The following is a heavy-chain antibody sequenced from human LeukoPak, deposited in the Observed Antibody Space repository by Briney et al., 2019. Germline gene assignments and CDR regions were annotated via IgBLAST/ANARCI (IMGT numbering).Heavy chain of an antibody. CDR3: TRGNYYGMDV. Sequence: GGSLRLSWAASGFTFSSYWMHWVRQAPGKGLVWVSRINSDGSTTGNADSVKGRFTISRDNAKNTLYLQMNSLRAEDTAVYYCTRGNYYGMDVWGQGTTVTVSS. J-gene: IGHJ6*02. CDR2: INSDGSTT. V-gene: IGHV3-74*01. CDR1: GFTFSSYW.